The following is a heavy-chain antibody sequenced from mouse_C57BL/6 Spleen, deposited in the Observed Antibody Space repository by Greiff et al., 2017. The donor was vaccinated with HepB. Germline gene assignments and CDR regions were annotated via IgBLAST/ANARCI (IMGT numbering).Heavy chain of an antibody. Sequence: QVQLKQPGAELVKPGASVKMSCKASGYTFTSYWITWVKQRPGQGLEWIGDIYPGSGSTNYNEKFKSKATLTVDTSSSTAYVQLSSLTSEDSAVYYCARSSDSSGSAWFAYWGQGTLVTVSA. V-gene: IGHV1-55*01. D-gene: IGHD3-2*02. CDR3: ARSSDSSGSAWFAY. CDR1: GYTFTSYW. CDR2: IYPGSGST. J-gene: IGHJ3*01.